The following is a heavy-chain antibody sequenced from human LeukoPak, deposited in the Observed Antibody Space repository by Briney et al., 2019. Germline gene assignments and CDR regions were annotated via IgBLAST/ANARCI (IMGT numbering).Heavy chain of an antibody. Sequence: GGSLRLSCTASGFTFNTHGMHWVRQAPGKGLEWVSSISSSSSYIYYADSVKGRFTISRDNAENSLYLQMNSLRAEDTAVYYCARDDYWGQGTLVTVSS. CDR1: GFTFNTHG. V-gene: IGHV3-21*01. CDR3: ARDDY. CDR2: ISSSSSYI. J-gene: IGHJ4*02.